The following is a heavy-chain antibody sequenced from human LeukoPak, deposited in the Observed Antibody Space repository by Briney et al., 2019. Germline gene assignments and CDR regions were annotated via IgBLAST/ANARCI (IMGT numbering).Heavy chain of an antibody. D-gene: IGHD3-9*01. J-gene: IGHJ4*02. CDR3: AKDRTDFDWLLSS. CDR1: GFTFSSYW. Sequence: GGSLRLSCAASGFTFSSYWMHWVRQAPGKGLVWVSRINSDGSSTSYADSVKGRFTISRDNSKNTLYMQMNSLRAEDTAVYYCAKDRTDFDWLLSSWGQGTLVTVSS. CDR2: INSDGSST. V-gene: IGHV3-74*01.